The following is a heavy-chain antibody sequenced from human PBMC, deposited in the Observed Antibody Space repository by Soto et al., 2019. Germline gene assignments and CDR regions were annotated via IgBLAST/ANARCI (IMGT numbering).Heavy chain of an antibody. V-gene: IGHV3-30-3*01. Sequence: QVQLVESGGGVVQPGRSLRLSCAASGFTFSSYAMHWVHQAPGKGLEWVAVISYDGSNKYYADSVKGRFTISRDNSKNTLYLQMNSLRAEDTAVYYCARDLASLLLWFGELSPYFDYWGQGTLVTVSS. CDR3: ARDLASLLLWFGELSPYFDY. CDR2: ISYDGSNK. CDR1: GFTFSSYA. J-gene: IGHJ4*02. D-gene: IGHD3-10*01.